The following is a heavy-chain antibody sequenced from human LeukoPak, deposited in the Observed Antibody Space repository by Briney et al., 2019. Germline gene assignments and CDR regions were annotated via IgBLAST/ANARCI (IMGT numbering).Heavy chain of an antibody. V-gene: IGHV4-59*08. CDR2: IYYSGST. CDR1: GGSISSYY. J-gene: IGHJ3*02. CDR3: ARRVVGASIRSRAFDI. D-gene: IGHD1-26*01. Sequence: PSETLSLTCTVPGGSISSYYWSWIRQPPGKGLEWIGYIYYSGSTNYNPSLKSRVTISVDTSKNQFSLKLSSVTAADTAVYYRARRVVGASIRSRAFDIWGQGTMVTVSS.